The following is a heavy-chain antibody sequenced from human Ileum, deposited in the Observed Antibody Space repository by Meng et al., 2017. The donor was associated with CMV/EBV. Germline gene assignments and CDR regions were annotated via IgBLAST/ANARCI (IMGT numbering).Heavy chain of an antibody. J-gene: IGHJ6*02. CDR3: ARESNIPTPGYYYYAMDV. V-gene: IGHV3-21*01. CDR1: LSIYS. Sequence: LSIYSMNWVRQAPGKGLEWVSYISSTSNYIYYADSVKGRFTISRDNAKNSLYLQMDSLRAEDSAVYYCARESNIPTPGYYYYAMDVWGQGTTVTVSS. CDR2: ISSTSNYI.